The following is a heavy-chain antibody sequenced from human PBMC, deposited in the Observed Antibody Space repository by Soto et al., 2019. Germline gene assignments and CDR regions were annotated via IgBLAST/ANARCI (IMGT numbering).Heavy chain of an antibody. V-gene: IGHV1-18*04. CDR3: ARDHRAATNFWSGYFGNYYYGMDV. CDR2: ISAYNGNT. D-gene: IGHD3-3*01. Sequence: ASVKVSCKASGYTFTSYGISWVRQAPGQGLEWMGWISAYNGNTNYAQKLQGRVTMTTDTSTSTAYMELRSLRSGDTAVYYCARDHRAATNFWSGYFGNYYYGMDVWGQGTTVTV. J-gene: IGHJ6*02. CDR1: GYTFTSYG.